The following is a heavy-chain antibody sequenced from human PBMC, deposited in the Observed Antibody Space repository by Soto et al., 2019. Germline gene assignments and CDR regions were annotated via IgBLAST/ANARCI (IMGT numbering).Heavy chain of an antibody. Sequence: QVQLQESGPGLVKPSESLSLTCAVSGGSISSYYWSWIRQPPGKGLEWIGYIYYSGSTNYNPSLTSRVAISVATSKKQFSLKLTSVTAADTAVYYCARSRYASGWWTPPFDYWGQGTLVTASS. CDR3: ARSRYASGWWTPPFDY. J-gene: IGHJ4*02. V-gene: IGHV4-59*01. CDR1: GGSISSYY. D-gene: IGHD6-19*01. CDR2: IYYSGST.